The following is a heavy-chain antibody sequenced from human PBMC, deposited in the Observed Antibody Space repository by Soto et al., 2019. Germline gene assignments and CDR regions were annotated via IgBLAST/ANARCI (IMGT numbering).Heavy chain of an antibody. V-gene: IGHV3-23*01. D-gene: IGHD1-26*01. CDR2: ISGSGGST. Sequence: GGSLRLSCAASGFTFSSYAMSWVRQAPGKGLEWVSAISGSGGSTYYADSVKGRFTISRDNSKNTLYLQMDSLRAKDTAVYYCAKDKMAGAKYGMDVWGQGTTVTVSS. CDR1: GFTFSSYA. J-gene: IGHJ6*02. CDR3: AKDKMAGAKYGMDV.